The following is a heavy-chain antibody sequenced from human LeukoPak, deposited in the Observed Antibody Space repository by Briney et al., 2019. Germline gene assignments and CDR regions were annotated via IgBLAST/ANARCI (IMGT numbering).Heavy chain of an antibody. V-gene: IGHV3-23*01. CDR3: RAVVVAAAVVYYFDY. D-gene: IGHD2-15*01. Sequence: PGGSLRLSCAASGFTFSSYAMSWVLQAPGKGLLWVSAISGSGGSTYYADSVKGRFTISRDNSKNTLYLQMNSLRAEDTAVYYCRAVVVAAAVVYYFDYWGQGTLVTVSS. CDR2: ISGSGGST. J-gene: IGHJ4*02. CDR1: GFTFSSYA.